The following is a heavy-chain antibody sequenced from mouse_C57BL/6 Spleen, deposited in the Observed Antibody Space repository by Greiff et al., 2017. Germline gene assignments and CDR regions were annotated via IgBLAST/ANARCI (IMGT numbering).Heavy chain of an antibody. J-gene: IGHJ2*01. CDR2: ISSGGSYT. CDR3: ARRYYDYDWFDY. V-gene: IGHV5-6*02. Sequence: EVKLMESGGDLVKPGGSLKLSCAASGFTFSSYGMSWVRQTPDKRLEWVATISSGGSYTYYPDSVKGRFTISRDNAKNTLYLQMSSLKSEDTAMYDCARRYYDYDWFDYWGQGTTLTVSS. D-gene: IGHD2-4*01. CDR1: GFTFSSYG.